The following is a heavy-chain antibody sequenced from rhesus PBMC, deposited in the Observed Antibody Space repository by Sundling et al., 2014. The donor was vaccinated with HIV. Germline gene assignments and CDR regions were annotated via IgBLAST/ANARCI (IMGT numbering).Heavy chain of an antibody. V-gene: IGHV3-201*01. J-gene: IGHJ4*01. Sequence: EVQLVESGGGVVQPGGSLRLSCVASGFTFDDYAMHWVRQAPGKRLEWVSHVSWSGDSRYYADSVKGRFTISRDYAKNSLYLQMDSLRVEDAALYHCVRDRGAATGYFDYWGRGSPGHRLL. D-gene: IGHD6-31*01. CDR2: VSWSGDSR. CDR1: GFTFDDYA. CDR3: VRDRGAATGYFDY.